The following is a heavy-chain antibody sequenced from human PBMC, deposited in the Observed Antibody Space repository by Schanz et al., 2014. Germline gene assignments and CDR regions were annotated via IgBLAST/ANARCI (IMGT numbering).Heavy chain of an antibody. V-gene: IGHV3-21*05. CDR2: ISSSSSTR. CDR3: TTDNGHFAFDF. D-gene: IGHD2-8*01. J-gene: IGHJ3*01. Sequence: EVQLVESGGGLVKPGGSLRLSCSASGFTFSTFAMHWVRQAPGKGLEWVSYISSSSSTRYYADSVKGRFTISRDNAKNTLYLQMNSLRAEDTAVYYCTTDNGHFAFDFWGQGTMVTVSS. CDR1: GFTFSTFA.